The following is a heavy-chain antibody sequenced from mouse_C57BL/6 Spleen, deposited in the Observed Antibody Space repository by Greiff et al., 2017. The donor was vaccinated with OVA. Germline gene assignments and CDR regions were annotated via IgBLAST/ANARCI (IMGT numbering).Heavy chain of an antibody. CDR3: ARGIYYYGSPFDY. D-gene: IGHD1-1*01. Sequence: EVQVVESGGGLVKPGGSLKLSCAASGFTFSDYGMHWVRQAPEKGLEWVAYISSGSSTIYYADTVKGRFTISRDNAKNTLFLQMTSLRSEDTAMYYCARGIYYYGSPFDYWGQGTTLTVSS. J-gene: IGHJ2*01. V-gene: IGHV5-17*01. CDR1: GFTFSDYG. CDR2: ISSGSSTI.